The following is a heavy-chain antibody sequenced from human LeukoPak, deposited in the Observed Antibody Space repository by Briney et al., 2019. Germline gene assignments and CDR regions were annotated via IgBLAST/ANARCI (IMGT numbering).Heavy chain of an antibody. D-gene: IGHD3-22*01. CDR2: IYHSGST. J-gene: IGHJ4*02. V-gene: IGHV4-39*01. Sequence: SETLPPTCTVSGGSVSSSSYTWGWIRQPPGKGLEWIGSIYHSGSTFYNPSLKSRVTISVDTTKNQFSLKLTSVTAADTAVYYCASQPYLDNSGYYFYWGQGTLVTVSS. CDR3: ASQPYLDNSGYYFY. CDR1: GGSVSSSSYT.